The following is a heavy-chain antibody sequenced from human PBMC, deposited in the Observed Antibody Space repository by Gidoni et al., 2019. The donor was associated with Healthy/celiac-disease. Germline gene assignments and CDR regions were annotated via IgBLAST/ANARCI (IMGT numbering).Heavy chain of an antibody. CDR3: ARPTYYYGSGSYYRGDY. J-gene: IGHJ4*02. D-gene: IGHD3-10*01. CDR2: IYSGGST. V-gene: IGHV3-66*01. Sequence: EVQLVESGGGLVQPGGSLRLSCAASGFTVSSNYMSWVRQAPGKGLEWVSGIYSGGSTYYADSVKGRFTISRDNSKNTLYLQMNSLRAEDTAVYYCARPTYYYGSGSYYRGDYWGQGTLVTVSS. CDR1: GFTVSSNY.